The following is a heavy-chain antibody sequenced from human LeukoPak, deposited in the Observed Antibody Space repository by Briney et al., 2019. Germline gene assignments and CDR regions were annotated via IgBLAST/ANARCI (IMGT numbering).Heavy chain of an antibody. V-gene: IGHV3-30*02. CDR3: AKRPPGSGLDY. CDR2: IRYDGSNK. Sequence: GGSLRLSCAASGFIFNSYGMHWVRQAPGKGLEWVAFIRYDGSNKNYADSVQGRFTISRDNSKNTLYLHMTSLRAEDTAVYYCAKRPPGSGLDYWGQGTLVTVSS. J-gene: IGHJ4*02. D-gene: IGHD3-10*01. CDR1: GFIFNSYG.